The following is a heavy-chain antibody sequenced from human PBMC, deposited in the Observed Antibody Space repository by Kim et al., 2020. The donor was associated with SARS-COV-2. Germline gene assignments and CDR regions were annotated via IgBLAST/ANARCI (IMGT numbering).Heavy chain of an antibody. D-gene: IGHD1-20*01. CDR1: GYTFTGYY. J-gene: IGHJ6*02. V-gene: IGHV1-2*06. Sequence: ASVKVSCKASGYTFTGYYMHWVRQAPGQGLEWMGRINPNSGGTNYAQKFQGRVTMTRDTSISTAYMELSRLRSDDTAVYYCARDITPSSRIWGDYYGMDVWGQGTTVTVSS. CDR3: ARDITPSSRIWGDYYGMDV. CDR2: INPNSGGT.